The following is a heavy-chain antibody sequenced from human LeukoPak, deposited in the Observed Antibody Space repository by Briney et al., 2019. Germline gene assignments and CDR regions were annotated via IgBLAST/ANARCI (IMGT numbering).Heavy chain of an antibody. V-gene: IGHV1-69*04. D-gene: IGHD2-21*02. CDR1: GGTFSSYA. CDR2: IIPILGIA. J-gene: IGHJ4*02. Sequence: GASVKVSCKASGGTFSSYAISWVRQAPGQGLERMGRIIPILGIANYAQKFQGRVTITADKSTSTAYMELSSLRSEDTAVYYCARDLSYCGGDCSSGGISDYWGQGTLVTVSS. CDR3: ARDLSYCGGDCSSGGISDY.